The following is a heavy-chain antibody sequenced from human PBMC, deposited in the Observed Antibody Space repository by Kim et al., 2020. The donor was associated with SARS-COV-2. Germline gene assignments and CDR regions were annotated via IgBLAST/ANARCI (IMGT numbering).Heavy chain of an antibody. V-gene: IGHV3-48*02. CDR3: ARHSGSYSYYYYGMDV. Sequence: GGSLRLSCAASGFTFSSYSMNWVRQAPGKGLEWVSYISSSSSTIYYADSVKGRFTISRGNAKNSLYLQMNSLRDEDTAVYYCARHSGSYSYYYYGMDVWGQGTTVTVSS. D-gene: IGHD1-26*01. J-gene: IGHJ6*02. CDR1: GFTFSSYS. CDR2: ISSSSSTI.